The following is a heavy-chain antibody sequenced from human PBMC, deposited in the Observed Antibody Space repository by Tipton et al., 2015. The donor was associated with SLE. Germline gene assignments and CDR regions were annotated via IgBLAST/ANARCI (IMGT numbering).Heavy chain of an antibody. V-gene: IGHV3-21*03. CDR2: ISSSSSYI. D-gene: IGHD2-21*01. CDR1: GFTFSSYS. CDR3: ARSPEVVIAIDAFDI. Sequence: GSLRLSCAASGFTFSSYSMNWVRQAPGKGLEWVSSISSSSSYIYYADSVKGRFTISRDNAKNSLYLQMNSLRAEDTAVYYCARSPEVVIAIDAFDIWGQGTMVTVSS. J-gene: IGHJ3*02.